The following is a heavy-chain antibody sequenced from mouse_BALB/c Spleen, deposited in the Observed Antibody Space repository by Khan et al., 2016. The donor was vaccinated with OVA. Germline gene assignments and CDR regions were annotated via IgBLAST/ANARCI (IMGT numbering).Heavy chain of an antibody. CDR2: ISPGSDKT. J-gene: IGHJ3*01. V-gene: IGHV1-77*01. CDR3: AREWAAWFPY. Sequence: VQLQESGAELARPGASVKLSCKASGYTFTDYYINWMRQRTGQGLEWIGEISPGSDKTYYNEKFKGKATLTVDESSSTAYMQLSSLTSQDSAVYFCAREWAAWFPYWGQGTLVTVSA. CDR1: GYTFTDYY.